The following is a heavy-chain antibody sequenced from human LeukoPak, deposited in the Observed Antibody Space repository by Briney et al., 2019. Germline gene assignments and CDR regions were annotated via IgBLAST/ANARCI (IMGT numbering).Heavy chain of an antibody. J-gene: IGHJ4*02. D-gene: IGHD3-16*01. CDR2: IIVGSGAT. Sequence: SVKVSCKAAGFTSTHFAVHSVRQARGQHLEWIGWIIVGSGATKCAQDFQERVTITRDLSTSTLYMELRSLTSEDTAVYYCAADLSNPRMGASYLDSWGQGALVTVSS. V-gene: IGHV1-58*01. CDR3: AADLSNPRMGASYLDS. CDR1: GFTSTHFA.